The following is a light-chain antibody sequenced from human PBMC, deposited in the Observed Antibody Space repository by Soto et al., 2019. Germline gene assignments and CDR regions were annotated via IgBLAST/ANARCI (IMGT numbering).Light chain of an antibody. V-gene: IGKV3-15*01. CDR2: GAS. J-gene: IGKJ1*01. CDR3: QQHDTSLTWT. CDR1: QSVSSN. Sequence: EIVMTPSPATLSVSPVERATLSCRASQSVSSNLAWYQQKPGQAPRLLIYGASKRATGIPDRFSGSGSGTEFTLTISRLEPEDFAIFYCQQHDTSLTWTFGQGTKVDI.